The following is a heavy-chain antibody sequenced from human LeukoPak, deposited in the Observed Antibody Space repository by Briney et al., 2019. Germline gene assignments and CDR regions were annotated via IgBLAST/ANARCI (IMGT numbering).Heavy chain of an antibody. J-gene: IGHJ4*02. D-gene: IGHD3-16*01. Sequence: GGSLRLSCAASGFTFSSYAMSWVRQAPARGLEWVSSLRGDGETFYADSVKGRFTLPRDHSRNTVYLHLNNLRVEDTAVYYCAKASWVSSADAVLWGQGTMVTVS. V-gene: IGHV3-23*01. CDR2: LRGDGET. CDR3: AKASWVSSADAVL. CDR1: GFTFSSYA.